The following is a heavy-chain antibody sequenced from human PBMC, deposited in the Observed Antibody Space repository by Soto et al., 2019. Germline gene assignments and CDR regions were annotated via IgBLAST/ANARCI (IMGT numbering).Heavy chain of an antibody. D-gene: IGHD1-26*01. J-gene: IGHJ5*02. CDR3: ARIGSIVGAISRWFDP. CDR1: GFTCISYS. Sequence: PGGSLRLSCAASGFTCISYSMHWVRQAPGKGLECVSSISSSNSYIYYADSVKGRFTISRDNAKNSLYLQMNSLRAEDTAVYYCARIGSIVGAISRWFDPWGQGTRVTVPS. CDR2: ISSSNSYI. V-gene: IGHV3-21*01.